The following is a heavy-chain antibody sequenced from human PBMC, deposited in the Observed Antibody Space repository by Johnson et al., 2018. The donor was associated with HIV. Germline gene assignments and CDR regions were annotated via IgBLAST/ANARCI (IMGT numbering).Heavy chain of an antibody. Sequence: QVRLVESGGGVVQPGRSLRLSCAASGFTFSSYAIHWVRQAPGKGLEWVAFIRYDGSNKYYADSVKGRFTISRDNSKNTLYLQMNSLRAEDTAVYYCAKGGGLLSAFDIWGQGTMVTVSS. CDR2: IRYDGSNK. CDR3: AKGGGLLSAFDI. J-gene: IGHJ3*02. D-gene: IGHD2-2*01. V-gene: IGHV3-30*02. CDR1: GFTFSSYA.